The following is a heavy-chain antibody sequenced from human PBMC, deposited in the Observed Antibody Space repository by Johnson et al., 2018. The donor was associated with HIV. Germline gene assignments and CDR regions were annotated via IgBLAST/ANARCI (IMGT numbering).Heavy chain of an antibody. CDR1: GLSVSYGY. V-gene: IGHV3-66*03. CDR3: ARVHPAVAGNDAFDI. D-gene: IGHD6-19*01. Sequence: VQLVESGGGLIQPGGSLRLSCAASGLSVSYGYMTWVRQAPGKGLEWVSVIYSGGTTDYAATVKGRCTIYRDNSKNTLYLQMNSLIAEDTAVDYCARVHPAVAGNDAFDIWGQGTMVTVSS. CDR2: IYSGGTT. J-gene: IGHJ3*02.